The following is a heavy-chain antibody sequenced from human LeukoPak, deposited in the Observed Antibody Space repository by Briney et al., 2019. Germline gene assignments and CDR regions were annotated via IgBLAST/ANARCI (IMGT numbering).Heavy chain of an antibody. CDR2: ISDKGVS. CDR3: ARGRFNKIRGVIKTVWFDP. D-gene: IGHD3-10*01. CDR1: GGSFTDYS. J-gene: IGHJ5*02. Sequence: SQTLSLTCSVSGGSFTDYSWSWIRQPPGKGLEWIGYISDKGVSHYSPSLKSRITISADTSKKQVSLRLTSATAAATAVYYCARGRFNKIRGVIKTVWFDPWTQGTQVTVSS. V-gene: IGHV4-59*01.